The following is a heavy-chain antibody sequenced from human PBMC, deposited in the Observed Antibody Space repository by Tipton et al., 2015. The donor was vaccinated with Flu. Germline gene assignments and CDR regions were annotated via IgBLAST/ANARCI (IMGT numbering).Heavy chain of an antibody. V-gene: IGHV4-38-2*01. D-gene: IGHD4-11*01. CDR2: VSRTGST. Sequence: LRLSCAVSGDSISSDYYWGWIRQFPGKGLEWIGTVSRTGSTIYNPSLMSRVTISIDTSKNQFSLKMKSVTATDMAVYYCARRDYSNYVSDPKSWFDPWGPGTLVAVSS. J-gene: IGHJ5*02. CDR1: GDSISSDYY. CDR3: ARRDYSNYVSDPKSWFDP.